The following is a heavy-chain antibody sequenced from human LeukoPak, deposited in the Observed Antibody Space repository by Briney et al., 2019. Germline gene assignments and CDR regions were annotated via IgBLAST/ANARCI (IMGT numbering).Heavy chain of an antibody. CDR2: ISSNGDAT. D-gene: IGHD1-7*01. CDR3: VRVGNYRGFDY. V-gene: IGHV3-64*01. J-gene: IGHJ4*02. Sequence: GGSLRLSCAASGFTFSNYALHWVRQAPGKGLEYVSAISSNGDATFYANSVKGRFTISRDNSKNTLYLQMGSLRAEDMAVYYCVRVGNYRGFDYWGQGTLVTVSS. CDR1: GFTFSNYA.